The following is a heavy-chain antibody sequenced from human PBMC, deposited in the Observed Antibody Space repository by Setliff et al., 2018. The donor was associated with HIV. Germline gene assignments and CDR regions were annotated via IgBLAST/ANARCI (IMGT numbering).Heavy chain of an antibody. CDR2: IKSKVDGETT. Sequence: PGGSLRLSCVGYGFSFSNAWLSWVRQAPGKGLEWVARIKSKVDGETTDHAAPVKGRFTVSRDDSKSTLYLQMNSLRAEDTAMYYCTKDHLSGWASDCWGQGTLVTVSS. D-gene: IGHD6-19*01. J-gene: IGHJ4*02. V-gene: IGHV3-15*01. CDR3: TKDHLSGWASDC. CDR1: GFSFSNAW.